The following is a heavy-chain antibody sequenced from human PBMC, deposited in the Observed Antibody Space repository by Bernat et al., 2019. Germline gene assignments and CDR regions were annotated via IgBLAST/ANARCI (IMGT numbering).Heavy chain of an antibody. D-gene: IGHD1-1*01. Sequence: QVQLQESGPGLVKPSETLALTCTVSGGSISSYYWSWIRQPPGKGLECIGYIYYSGSTNYNPSLKSRVTISVDTSKNQFSLKLSSVTAADTAVYYCARGKTGTTSVYDYWGQGTLVTVSS. V-gene: IGHV4-59*01. CDR3: ARGKTGTTSVYDY. CDR2: IYYSGST. J-gene: IGHJ4*02. CDR1: GGSISSYY.